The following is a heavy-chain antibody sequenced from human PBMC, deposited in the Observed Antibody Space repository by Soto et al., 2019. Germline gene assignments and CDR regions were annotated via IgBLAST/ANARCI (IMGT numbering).Heavy chain of an antibody. V-gene: IGHV3-30*03. CDR2: ISYDGSVE. Sequence: GGSLRLSCAASGFTFSKYGMHWVRQAPGKGLEWVAVISYDGSVEYYGDSVKSRVTITKDTSKNQLVLIMTNMDPVDTATYYCAQLPWKQLWPRAPVVNWGQGTPVTVSS. CDR3: AQLPWKQLWPRAPVVN. D-gene: IGHD5-18*01. J-gene: IGHJ4*02. CDR1: GFTFSKYG.